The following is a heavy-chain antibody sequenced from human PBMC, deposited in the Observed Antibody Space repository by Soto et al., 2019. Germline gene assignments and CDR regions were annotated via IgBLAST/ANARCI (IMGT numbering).Heavy chain of an antibody. Sequence: QVQLVQSGAEVKKPGASVKVSCKASGYTFTGYYMHWVRQAPGQGLEWMGWINANSGGTNYEQKFQGWVTRTRDTSISTAYMELSRLRSDDTAVYYCARAPHFWSGYSGGYGMDVWGQGTTVTVSS. D-gene: IGHD3-3*01. CDR2: INANSGGT. V-gene: IGHV1-2*04. CDR3: ARAPHFWSGYSGGYGMDV. J-gene: IGHJ6*02. CDR1: GYTFTGYY.